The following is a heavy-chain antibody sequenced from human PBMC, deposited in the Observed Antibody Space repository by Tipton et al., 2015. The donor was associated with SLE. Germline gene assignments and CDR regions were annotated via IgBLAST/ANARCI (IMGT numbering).Heavy chain of an antibody. Sequence: TLSLTCTVSGGSINDYYWNWIRQPPGKGLEFIGDIYYSGSTNYNPSLRSRVTISVDTSKNQFSLKLSSVTAADTAVYYCARNLGELSWAPGAFDIWGQGTMVTVSS. D-gene: IGHD3-16*02. V-gene: IGHV4-59*01. J-gene: IGHJ3*02. CDR3: ARNLGELSWAPGAFDI. CDR1: GGSINDYY. CDR2: IYYSGST.